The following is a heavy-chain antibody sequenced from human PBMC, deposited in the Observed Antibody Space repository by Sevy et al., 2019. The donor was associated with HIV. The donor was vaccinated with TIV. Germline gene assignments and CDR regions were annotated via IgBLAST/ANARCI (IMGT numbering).Heavy chain of an antibody. V-gene: IGHV3-30-3*01. CDR3: ARSYGSGSVPFLDY. Sequence: GGSLRLSCAASGFTFSSYAMPWVRQAPGKGLEGVAVISYDGSNKYYADSVKGGFTISRDNSKNTLFLQKNSLRAEDTAVYYCARSYGSGSVPFLDYWGQGTLVTVSS. CDR1: GFTFSSYA. CDR2: ISYDGSNK. J-gene: IGHJ4*02. D-gene: IGHD3-10*01.